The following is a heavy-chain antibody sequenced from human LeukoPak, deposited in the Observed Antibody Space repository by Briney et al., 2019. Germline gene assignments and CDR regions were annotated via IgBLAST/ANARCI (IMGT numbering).Heavy chain of an antibody. J-gene: IGHJ3*02. V-gene: IGHV3-23*01. CDR3: AKAFREYGSSTYSSFDI. CDR1: GFTFSSYA. D-gene: IGHD6-13*01. Sequence: GGSLRLSRAASGFTFSSYAMRWVRQAPGKGLQGVATITGTTHYADSVRGRFTISRDNSKNILYLQMSSLSTEDTAIYYCAKAFREYGSSTYSSFDIWGQGTTVTVSS. CDR2: ITGTT.